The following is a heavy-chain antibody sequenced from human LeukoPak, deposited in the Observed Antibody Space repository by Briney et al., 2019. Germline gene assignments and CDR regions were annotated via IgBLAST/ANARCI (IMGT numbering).Heavy chain of an antibody. CDR2: IYYSGST. V-gene: IGHV4-59*08. CDR1: GGSISSYY. D-gene: IGHD3-22*01. CDR3: ARVGVDYYDSSGYKMRGYYFDY. J-gene: IGHJ4*02. Sequence: PSETLSLTCTVSGGSISSYYWSWIRQPPGKGLEWIGYIYYSGSTNYNPSLKSRVTISVDTSKNQFSLKLSSVTAADTAVYYCARVGVDYYDSSGYKMRGYYFDYWGQGTLVTVSS.